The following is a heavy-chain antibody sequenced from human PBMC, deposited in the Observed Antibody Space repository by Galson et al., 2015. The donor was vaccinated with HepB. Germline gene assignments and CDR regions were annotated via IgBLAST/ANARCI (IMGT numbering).Heavy chain of an antibody. Sequence: SVKVSCRASGGTFSSYAISWVRQAPGQGLEWIGGIIPIFGTANYAQRFQGRVTITADESTSTAYMELSSLRSEDTAVYYCARSMTTVTTAHSYYGMDVWGQGTTVTVSS. D-gene: IGHD4-17*01. CDR1: GGTFSSYA. CDR3: ARSMTTVTTAHSYYGMDV. J-gene: IGHJ6*02. V-gene: IGHV1-69*13. CDR2: IIPIFGTA.